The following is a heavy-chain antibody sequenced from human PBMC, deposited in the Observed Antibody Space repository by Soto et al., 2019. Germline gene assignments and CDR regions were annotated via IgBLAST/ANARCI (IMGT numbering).Heavy chain of an antibody. CDR1: GGSISSYY. D-gene: IGHD6-6*01. CDR2: IYYSGST. V-gene: IGHV4-59*01. J-gene: IGHJ6*02. Sequence: PXETLSLTCTVSGGSISSYYWSWIRQPPGKGLEWIGYIYYSGSTNYNPSLKSRVTISVDTSKNQFSLKLSSVTAADTAVYYCARAGSSSSDHYYYGMDVWGQGTTVTVSS. CDR3: ARAGSSSSDHYYYGMDV.